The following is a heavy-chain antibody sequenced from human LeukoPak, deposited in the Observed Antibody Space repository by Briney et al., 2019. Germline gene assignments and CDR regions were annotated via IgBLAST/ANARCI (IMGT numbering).Heavy chain of an antibody. Sequence: GESLKISCKGPGYRFTSYWIGWVRQMPGKGLEWMGIIYPGDSDTSYSPSFQGQVTISADKSISTAYLQWSSLKASDTAMYYCARAPIRGRLGYWGQGTPVTVSS. D-gene: IGHD1-26*01. J-gene: IGHJ4*02. CDR2: IYPGDSDT. CDR3: ARAPIRGRLGY. V-gene: IGHV5-51*01. CDR1: GYRFTSYW.